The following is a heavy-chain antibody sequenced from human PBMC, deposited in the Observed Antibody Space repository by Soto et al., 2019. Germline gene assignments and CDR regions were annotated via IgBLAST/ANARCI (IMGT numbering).Heavy chain of an antibody. J-gene: IGHJ4*02. CDR1: GFTFSSYA. CDR2: ISGSGGST. Sequence: EVQLLESGGGLVQPGGSLRLSCAASGFTFSSYAMSWVRQAPGKGLEWGSAISGSGGSTYYADSVKGRFTISRDNSKNTLYLQMNTLRAEDTAVYYCAKDRCSCGSCSRGGFDYWGQGTLVTVSS. V-gene: IGHV3-23*01. CDR3: AKDRCSCGSCSRGGFDY. D-gene: IGHD2-15*01.